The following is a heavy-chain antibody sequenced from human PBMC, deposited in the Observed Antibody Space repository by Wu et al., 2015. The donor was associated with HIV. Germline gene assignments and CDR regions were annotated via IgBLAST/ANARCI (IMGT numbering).Heavy chain of an antibody. CDR3: AASLIAVAGRDAFDI. J-gene: IGHJ3*02. D-gene: IGHD6-19*01. CDR2: IIPIFGTA. V-gene: IGHV1-69*13. CDR1: GYTFTSYG. Sequence: QVQLVQSGAEVKKPGASVKVSCKASGYTFTSYGIIWVRQAPGQGLEWMGRIIPIFGTANYAQKFQGRVTITADESTSTAYMELSSLRSEDTAVYYCAASLIAVAGRDAFDIWGQGTMVTVSS.